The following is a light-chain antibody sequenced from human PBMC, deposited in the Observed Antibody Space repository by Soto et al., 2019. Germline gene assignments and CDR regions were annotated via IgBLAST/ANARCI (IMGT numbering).Light chain of an antibody. V-gene: IGKV1-5*03. CDR3: QQYNSYPLT. CDR2: KAS. J-gene: IGKJ4*01. Sequence: DIQMTQSPSTLSASVGDRVTITCRSSESISSWLAWYQQKPGKAPKLLIYKASSLESGVPSRFSGSGSGTEFTLTISSLQPDDFATYYCQQYNSYPLTFGGGTKVEIK. CDR1: ESISSW.